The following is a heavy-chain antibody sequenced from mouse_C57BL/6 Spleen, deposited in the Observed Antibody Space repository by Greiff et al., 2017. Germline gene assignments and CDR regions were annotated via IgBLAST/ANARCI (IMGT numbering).Heavy chain of an antibody. CDR3: ARDRDGSSSFDY. V-gene: IGHV5-4*01. Sequence: VQLKESGGGLVKPGGSLKLSCAASGFTFSSYAMSWVRQTPEKRLEWVATISDGGSYTYYPDNVKGRFTISRDNAKNNLYLQMSHLKSEDTAMYYCARDRDGSSSFDYWGQGTTLTVSS. CDR1: GFTFSSYA. J-gene: IGHJ2*01. CDR2: ISDGGSYT. D-gene: IGHD1-1*01.